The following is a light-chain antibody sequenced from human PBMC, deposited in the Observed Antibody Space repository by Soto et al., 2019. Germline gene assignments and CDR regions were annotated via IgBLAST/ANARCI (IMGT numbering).Light chain of an antibody. Sequence: QSVLTHPPSVSGAPGQRVTISCTGSSSNIGAGYDVHWYQQLPGTAPKLLIYGNSNRPSGVPDRFSGSKSGTSASLAITGLQAEDEADYYCQSYDSSLSGHVVFGGGTKLPVL. CDR3: QSYDSSLSGHVV. J-gene: IGLJ2*01. CDR1: SSNIGAGYD. V-gene: IGLV1-40*01. CDR2: GNS.